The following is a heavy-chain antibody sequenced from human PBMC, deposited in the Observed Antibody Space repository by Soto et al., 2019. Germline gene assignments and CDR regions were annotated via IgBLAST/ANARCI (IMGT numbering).Heavy chain of an antibody. V-gene: IGHV1-18*01. D-gene: IGHD3-22*01. J-gene: IGHJ3*02. Sequence: ASVKVSCKASGYTFTSYGISWVRQAPGQGLEWMGWISAYNGNTNYAQKLQGRVTMTTDTSTSTAYMELRSLRSDDTAVYYCASGSYYDSVDAFDIWGQGTMVTVSS. CDR3: ASGSYYDSVDAFDI. CDR1: GYTFTSYG. CDR2: ISAYNGNT.